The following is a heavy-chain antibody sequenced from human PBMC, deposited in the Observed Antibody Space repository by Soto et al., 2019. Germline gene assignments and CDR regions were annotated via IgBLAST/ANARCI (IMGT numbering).Heavy chain of an antibody. V-gene: IGHV4-59*01. CDR2: IYYTGST. D-gene: IGHD3-22*01. Sequence: QVQLQESGPGLVKPSETLSLTCTVSGGSTTYYYWSWFRQAPGKGLEWLGYIYYTGSTNYNPSLKRRLTMSVDISKSQGAVNLTSVTAEDTAVYYWAKGWGPGGIVVDYWGQGALVIVSS. CDR1: GGSTTYYY. J-gene: IGHJ4*02. CDR3: AKGWGPGGIVVDY.